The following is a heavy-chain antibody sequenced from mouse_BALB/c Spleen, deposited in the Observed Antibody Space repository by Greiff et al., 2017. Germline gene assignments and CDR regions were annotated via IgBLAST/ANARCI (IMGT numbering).Heavy chain of an antibody. CDR2: IYPGDGDT. CDR3: ARDYEFAY. V-gene: IGHV1-87*01. J-gene: IGHJ3*01. Sequence: QVQLQQSGAELARPGASVKLSCKASGYTFTSYWMQWVKQRPGQGLEWIGAIYPGDGDTRYTQKFKGKATLTADKSSSTAYMQLSSLAYEDSAVYYCARDYEFAYWGQGTLVTVSA. CDR1: GYTFTSYW. D-gene: IGHD2-4*01.